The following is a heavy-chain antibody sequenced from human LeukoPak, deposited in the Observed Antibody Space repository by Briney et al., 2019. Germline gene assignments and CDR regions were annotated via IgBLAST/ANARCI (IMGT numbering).Heavy chain of an antibody. V-gene: IGHV1-8*01. CDR2: MNPNSGNT. J-gene: IGHJ4*02. CDR1: GYTFTSYD. D-gene: IGHD2-21*01. CDR3: ARDCLAIGGYYFDY. Sequence: ASVKVSCKASGYTFTSYDINWVRQATGQGLEWMGWMNPNSGNTGYAQKFQGRVTMTRNTSISTAYMELSSLRSEDTAVYYCARDCLAIGGYYFDYWGQGTLVTVSS.